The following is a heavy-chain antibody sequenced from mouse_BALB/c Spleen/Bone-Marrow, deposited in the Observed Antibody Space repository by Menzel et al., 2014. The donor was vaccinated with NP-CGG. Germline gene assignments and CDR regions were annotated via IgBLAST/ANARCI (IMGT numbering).Heavy chain of an antibody. Sequence: EVKLMESGGDLVRPGGSLKLSCSASGFAFSSYDMSWVRQTPEKRQEWVAYISSGGGSTYYPDTVKGRFTISRDNAKNTLYLQMSSLKSEDTAMYYCARHRYGFDYWGQGTTLTVSS. CDR1: GFAFSSYD. D-gene: IGHD1-1*01. CDR3: ARHRYGFDY. CDR2: ISSGGGST. V-gene: IGHV5-12-1*01. J-gene: IGHJ2*01.